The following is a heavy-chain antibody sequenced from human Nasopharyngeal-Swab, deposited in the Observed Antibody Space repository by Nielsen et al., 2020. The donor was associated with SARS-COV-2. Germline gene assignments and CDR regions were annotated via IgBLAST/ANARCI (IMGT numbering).Heavy chain of an antibody. J-gene: IGHJ3*02. V-gene: IGHV3-30*03. CDR3: ARDHDDYVWGSYRYDAFDI. D-gene: IGHD3-16*02. CDR2: ISYDGSNK. Sequence: GGSLRLSCAASGFTFSSYNMNWVRQAPGKGLEWVAVISYDGSNKYYADSVKGRFTISRDNSKNTLYLQMNSLRAEDTAVYYCARDHDDYVWGSYRYDAFDIWGQGTMVTVSS. CDR1: GFTFSSYN.